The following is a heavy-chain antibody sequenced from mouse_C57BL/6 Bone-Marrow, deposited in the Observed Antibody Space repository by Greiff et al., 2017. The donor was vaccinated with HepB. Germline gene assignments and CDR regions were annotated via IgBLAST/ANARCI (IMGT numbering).Heavy chain of an antibody. V-gene: IGHV14-3*01. CDR3: ARYYYGSSYYYAMDY. Sequence: VQLQQSVAELVRPGASVKLSCTASGFNFKNTYMHWVKQRPEQGLEWIGRIDPANGKTKYAPKFQGKATITADTSSNTAYLQLSSLTSEDTAIYYCARYYYGSSYYYAMDYWGQGTTVTVSS. CDR2: IDPANGKT. CDR1: GFNFKNTY. D-gene: IGHD1-1*01. J-gene: IGHJ4*01.